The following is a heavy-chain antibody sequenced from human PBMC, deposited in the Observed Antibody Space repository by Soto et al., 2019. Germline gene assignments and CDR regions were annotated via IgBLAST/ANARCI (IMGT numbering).Heavy chain of an antibody. J-gene: IGHJ6*03. CDR1: GYTFTSYG. CDR3: ARVRYDFWSGPDVDYYYTDV. CDR2: ISAYNGNT. Sequence: GASVKVSCKASGYTFTSYGISWVRQAPGQGLEWMGWISAYNGNTNYAQKLQGRVTMTTDTSTSTAYMELRSLRSDDTAVYYCARVRYDFWSGPDVDYYYTDVWGKGTTVTVSS. V-gene: IGHV1-18*01. D-gene: IGHD3-3*01.